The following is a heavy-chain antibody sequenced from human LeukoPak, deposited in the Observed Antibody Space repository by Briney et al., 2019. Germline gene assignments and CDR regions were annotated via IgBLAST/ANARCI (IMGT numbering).Heavy chain of an antibody. V-gene: IGHV4-39*01. CDR2: IYYSGGT. CDR3: ARRVFWSGSYYFDY. CDR1: GGSITSSNYF. J-gene: IGHJ4*02. D-gene: IGHD3-3*01. Sequence: KPSKTLSLTCTVSGGSITSSNYFWGWIRQPPGKGLEWIGSIYYSGGTYYNPSLKSRVTISVDTSKNQFSLKLSSVTAADTAVYYCARRVFWSGSYYFDYWGQGTLVTVSS.